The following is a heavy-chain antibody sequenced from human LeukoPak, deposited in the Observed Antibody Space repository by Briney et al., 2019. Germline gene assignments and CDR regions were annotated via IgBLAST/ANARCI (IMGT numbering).Heavy chain of an antibody. CDR3: AGGYGGAAAGLDY. CDR2: ISYDGSTK. CDR1: GFTFSTYG. Sequence: LRLSCTASGFTFSTYGMHWVRQAPGKGLEWVTLISYDGSTKYYSDSVKGRFTLSRDNSKNTLYLQMNSLRAEDTAVYYCAGGYGGAAAGLDYWGQGTLVTVSS. D-gene: IGHD6-13*01. V-gene: IGHV3-30*03. J-gene: IGHJ4*02.